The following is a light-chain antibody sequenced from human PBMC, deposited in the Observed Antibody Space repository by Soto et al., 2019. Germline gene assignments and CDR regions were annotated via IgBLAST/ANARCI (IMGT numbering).Light chain of an antibody. V-gene: IGLV2-14*01. CDR2: EVS. CDR1: SSDVGGYKY. J-gene: IGLJ7*01. CDR3: SSYTSSSTLV. Sequence: QSVLTQPASVSGSPGQSITISCTGTSSDVGGYKYVSWYQQQSGKAPKLMIYEVSNRPSGVSNRFSGSKSGNTASLTISGLQAEDEADYYCSSYTSSSTLVFGGGTQLTVL.